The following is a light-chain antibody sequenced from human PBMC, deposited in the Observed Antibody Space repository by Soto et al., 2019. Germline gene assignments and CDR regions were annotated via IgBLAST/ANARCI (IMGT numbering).Light chain of an antibody. CDR2: SAS. V-gene: IGKV1-39*01. Sequence: DIQMSQSQSSLSASVGDSVTITCRASETIIDYLNWYQQQPGEAPKLLIFSASSLHSGVPSRFRGSGSGTHFTLTISSLQPEDFATYFCQHSFSAPRTFGQGTKLQAK. CDR3: QHSFSAPRT. J-gene: IGKJ2*01. CDR1: ETIIDY.